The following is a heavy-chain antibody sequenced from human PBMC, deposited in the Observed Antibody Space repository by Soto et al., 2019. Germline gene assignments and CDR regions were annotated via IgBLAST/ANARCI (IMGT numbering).Heavy chain of an antibody. CDR3: ARTVIGGFEY. Sequence: SETLSLTCTVSGGSISSSSYYWGWIRQPPGKGLEWIGSIFYSGSTYYNPSLKSRVTISVDTSKNQFSLDLSSVTAADTAVYYCARTVIGGFEYWGQGTLVTVSS. V-gene: IGHV4-39*07. J-gene: IGHJ4*02. CDR2: IFYSGST. D-gene: IGHD3-16*02. CDR1: GGSISSSSYY.